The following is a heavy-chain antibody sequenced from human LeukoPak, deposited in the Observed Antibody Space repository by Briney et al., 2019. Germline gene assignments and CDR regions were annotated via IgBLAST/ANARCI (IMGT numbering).Heavy chain of an antibody. J-gene: IGHJ3*02. V-gene: IGHV3-30*02. CDR2: IRFDGSIK. D-gene: IGHD1-26*01. CDR1: GFTFSSYG. Sequence: PGGSLRLSCAASGFTFSSYGMHWVRQAPGKGLEWAAFIRFDGSIKYYAESVKGRFTISRDDAKKTLYLQMNSLRAEDTAVYYCLTIVESVASDIWGQGTMVTVSS. CDR3: LTIVESVASDI.